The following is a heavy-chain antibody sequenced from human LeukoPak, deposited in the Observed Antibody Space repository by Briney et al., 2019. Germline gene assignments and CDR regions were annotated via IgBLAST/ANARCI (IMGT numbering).Heavy chain of an antibody. J-gene: IGHJ4*02. Sequence: SETLSLTCTVSGASISSSYWRWIRQPPGKGLEWMGDIHYTGATNYNPSLKRRVTTTLDKTNNNFPLQLSTVTAADTAVYYCASFRVFYGFDYWGLGALVTVSS. D-gene: IGHD2/OR15-2a*01. V-gene: IGHV4-59*08. CDR2: IHYTGAT. CDR3: ASFRVFYGFDY. CDR1: GASISSSY.